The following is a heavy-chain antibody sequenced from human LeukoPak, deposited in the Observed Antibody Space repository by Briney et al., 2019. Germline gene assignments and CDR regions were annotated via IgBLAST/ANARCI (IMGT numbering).Heavy chain of an antibody. V-gene: IGHV4-59*01. D-gene: IGHD6-19*01. CDR2: RYYTGSA. Sequence: SETLSLTCTVSGGSISNYYCSWIRQAPGKGLEWIGSRYYTGSASYSSSLRSRATISLGTSKNQFSLKLTSVTAADTAVYYCARVGVAVAVNFDYWGQGTLVTVSS. CDR1: GGSISNYY. CDR3: ARVGVAVAVNFDY. J-gene: IGHJ4*02.